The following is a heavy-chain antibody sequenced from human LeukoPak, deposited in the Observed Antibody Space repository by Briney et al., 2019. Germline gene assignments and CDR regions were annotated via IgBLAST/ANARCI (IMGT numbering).Heavy chain of an antibody. V-gene: IGHV3-30-3*01. Sequence: PGGSLRLSCAASGFTLSSYAMHWVRQAPGKGLEWVAVISYDGSNKYYADSVKGRFTISRDNSKNTLYLQMNSLRAEDTAVYYCATPPGIAVAGTAGDYWGQGTLVTVSS. D-gene: IGHD6-19*01. CDR2: ISYDGSNK. CDR3: ATPPGIAVAGTAGDY. CDR1: GFTLSSYA. J-gene: IGHJ4*02.